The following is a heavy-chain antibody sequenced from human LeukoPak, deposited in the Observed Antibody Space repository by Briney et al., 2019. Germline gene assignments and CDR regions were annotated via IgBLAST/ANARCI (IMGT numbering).Heavy chain of an antibody. D-gene: IGHD4-17*01. V-gene: IGHV3-23*01. CDR3: AKKAHYDAYAKYFDY. J-gene: IGHJ4*02. Sequence: GGSLRLSCAASAFTFSVYSMNWVRQAPGKGLEWVSILSDSGVYTYYADSVKGRFTISRDNSNNMLYLQMNSLRAEDTAVYYCAKKAHYDAYAKYFDYWGQGTLVTVSS. CDR2: LSDSGVYT. CDR1: AFTFSVYS.